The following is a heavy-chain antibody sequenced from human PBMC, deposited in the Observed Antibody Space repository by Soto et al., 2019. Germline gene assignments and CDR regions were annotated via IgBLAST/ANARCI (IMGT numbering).Heavy chain of an antibody. CDR1: GYTFTSYG. V-gene: IGHV1-18*01. CDR3: ASAPKTYYDYVWGDTTEYYFAY. J-gene: IGHJ4*02. Sequence: QVQLVQSGAEVKKPGASVKVSCKASGYTFTSYGISWVRQAPGQGLEWMGWISAYNGNTNYAQKLQGRVTMTTDTSTSTAYMELRSLRSDDTAVYYCASAPKTYYDYVWGDTTEYYFAYWGQGTLVTFSS. CDR2: ISAYNGNT. D-gene: IGHD3-16*01.